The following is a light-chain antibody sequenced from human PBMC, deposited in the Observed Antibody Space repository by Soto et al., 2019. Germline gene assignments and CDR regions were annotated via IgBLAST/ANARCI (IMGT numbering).Light chain of an antibody. V-gene: IGKV3-15*01. J-gene: IGKJ1*01. Sequence: ETVMTQSPVTLSVSPGERATLSCRASQSLSSNLAWYQQKPGQAPRLLIYGASTRATGIPASFSGSGSGTEFTLTISSLQSEDFAVYYCQQYNNWPRTFGQGTKVDI. CDR1: QSLSSN. CDR3: QQYNNWPRT. CDR2: GAS.